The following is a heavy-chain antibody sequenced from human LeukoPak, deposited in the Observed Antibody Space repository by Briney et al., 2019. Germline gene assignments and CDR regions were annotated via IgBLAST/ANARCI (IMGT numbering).Heavy chain of an antibody. V-gene: IGHV3-20*04. J-gene: IGHJ4*02. D-gene: IGHD3-22*01. CDR2: INGNGGST. CDR1: GFTFDDYG. Sequence: PGGSLRLSCAASGFTFDDYGMSWVRQAPGKGGEWVSGINGNGGSTGYADSVKGGFTISRDNAKTSLYLQMNSLRAEDTALYYCARGSLVYYDSSCYYLFDYWGQGTLVTVSS. CDR3: ARGSLVYYDSSCYYLFDY.